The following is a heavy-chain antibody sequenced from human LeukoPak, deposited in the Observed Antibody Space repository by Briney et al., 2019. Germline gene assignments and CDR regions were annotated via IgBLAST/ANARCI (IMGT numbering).Heavy chain of an antibody. V-gene: IGHV3-33*01. J-gene: IGHJ3*02. Sequence: GRSLRLSCAASGFTFSSYGMHWVRQAPGKGLEWVAVIWYDGSNKYYADSVKGRFTISGDNSKNTLYLQMNSLRAEDTAVYYCARDPRFLTGYAFDIWGQGTMVTVSS. CDR3: ARDPRFLTGYAFDI. CDR1: GFTFSSYG. CDR2: IWYDGSNK. D-gene: IGHD3-9*01.